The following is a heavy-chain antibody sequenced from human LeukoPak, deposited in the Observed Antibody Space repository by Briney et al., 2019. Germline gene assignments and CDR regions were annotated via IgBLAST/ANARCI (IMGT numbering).Heavy chain of an antibody. CDR1: GGSISSSSYY. J-gene: IGHJ4*02. Sequence: IPSETLSLTCTVSGGSISSSSYYWGWIRQPPGEGLEWIGSIYYSGSTYYNPSLKSRVTISVDTSKNQFSLKLSSVTAADTAVYYCARSYYYGSGSYYIWAGNYYFDYWGQGTLVTVSS. CDR2: IYYSGST. D-gene: IGHD3-10*01. CDR3: ARSYYYGSGSYYIWAGNYYFDY. V-gene: IGHV4-39*01.